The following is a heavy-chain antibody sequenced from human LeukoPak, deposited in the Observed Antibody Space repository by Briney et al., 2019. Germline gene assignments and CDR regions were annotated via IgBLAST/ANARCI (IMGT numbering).Heavy chain of an antibody. CDR1: GFAFDDCA. V-gene: IGHV3-43*02. CDR2: ISGDGGST. Sequence: GGSLRLSCAASGFAFDDCAMNRVRHAPATGLEWGSLISGDGGSTHYADSVKEGFTISRDNSKNSLCLQMNSLRTEDTALYYCAKDIRGDGYNSRFDYWGQGTLVTVSP. D-gene: IGHD5-24*01. J-gene: IGHJ4*02. CDR3: AKDIRGDGYNSRFDY.